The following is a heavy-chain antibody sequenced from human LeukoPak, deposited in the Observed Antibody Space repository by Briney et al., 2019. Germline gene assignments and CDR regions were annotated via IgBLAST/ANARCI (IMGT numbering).Heavy chain of an antibody. D-gene: IGHD4-11*01. CDR2: INHSGST. CDR1: GGSFSGYY. J-gene: IGHJ4*02. V-gene: IGHV4-34*01. Sequence: PSETLSLTCAVYGGSFSGYYWSWIRQPPGKGLEWVGEINHSGSTNYNPSLKSRVTISVDTSKNQFSLKLSSVPAADTAVYYCVLRGLQTHWGQGTLVTVSS. CDR3: VLRGLQTH.